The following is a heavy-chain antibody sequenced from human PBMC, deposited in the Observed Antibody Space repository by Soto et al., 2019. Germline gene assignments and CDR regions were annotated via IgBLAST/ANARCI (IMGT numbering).Heavy chain of an antibody. CDR3: ARHIAVPTTRGFDY. D-gene: IGHD6-19*01. CDR1: GASINTNW. J-gene: IGHJ4*02. Sequence: SETLSLTCAVSGASINTNWWSWVRQPPGKGLEWIGEIYHSGSTNYNPSLEGRATISIDKSKNQFSLKLRSVTAADTAVYYCARHIAVPTTRGFDYWGQGALVTVSS. V-gene: IGHV4-4*02. CDR2: IYHSGST.